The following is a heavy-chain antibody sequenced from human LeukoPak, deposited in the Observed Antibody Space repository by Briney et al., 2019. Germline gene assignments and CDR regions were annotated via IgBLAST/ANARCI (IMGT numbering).Heavy chain of an antibody. CDR3: ARMYYYGSGSDY. V-gene: IGHV4-59*01. D-gene: IGHD3-10*01. CDR2: IYYSGST. Sequence: PSETLSLTCTVSGGSISSYYWSWIRQPPGKGLEWTGYIYYSGSTNYNPSLKSRVTISVDTSKNQFSLKLSSVTAADTAVYYCARMYYYGSGSDYWGQGTLVTVSS. CDR1: GGSISSYY. J-gene: IGHJ4*02.